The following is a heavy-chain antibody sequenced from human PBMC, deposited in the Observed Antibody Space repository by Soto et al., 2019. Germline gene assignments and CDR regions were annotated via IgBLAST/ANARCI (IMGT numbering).Heavy chain of an antibody. J-gene: IGHJ6*02. V-gene: IGHV4-39*01. CDR3: ARLDFDYGGDNYYYYGMDV. Sequence: PSETLSLTCTVSGGSISSSSYYWGWIRQPPGKGLEWIGSIYYSGSTYYNPSLKSRVTISVDTSKNQFSLKLSSVTAADTAVYYCARLDFDYGGDNYYYYGMDVWGQGNTVTVSS. CDR1: GGSISSSSYY. D-gene: IGHD4-17*01. CDR2: IYYSGST.